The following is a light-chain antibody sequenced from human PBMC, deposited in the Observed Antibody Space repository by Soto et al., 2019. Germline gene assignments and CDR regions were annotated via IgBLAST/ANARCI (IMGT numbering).Light chain of an antibody. V-gene: IGKV1-27*01. J-gene: IGKJ1*01. Sequence: DIRMTQSPSSLSSSVRDRVTIACRASQDISTYLAWYQQKPGKVPKLLIYASSTLLSGVPSRFSGSGSGTDFTLTISSLQPEDVATYYCQKYNTAPLTFGQGTKVEIK. CDR3: QKYNTAPLT. CDR2: ASS. CDR1: QDISTY.